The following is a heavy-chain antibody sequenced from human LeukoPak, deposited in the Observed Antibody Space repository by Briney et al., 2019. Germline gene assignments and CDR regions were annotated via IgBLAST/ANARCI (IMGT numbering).Heavy chain of an antibody. V-gene: IGHV4-30-4*01. CDR1: GVSISSGDYY. CDR2: IYYSGST. Sequence: PSETLSLTCTVSGVSISSGDYYWSWIRQPPGKGLEWIGYIYYSGSTYYNPSLKSRVTISVDTSKNQFSLKLSSVTAADTAVYYCARALPYDILTEYYFDYWGQGTLVTVSS. D-gene: IGHD3-9*01. CDR3: ARALPYDILTEYYFDY. J-gene: IGHJ4*02.